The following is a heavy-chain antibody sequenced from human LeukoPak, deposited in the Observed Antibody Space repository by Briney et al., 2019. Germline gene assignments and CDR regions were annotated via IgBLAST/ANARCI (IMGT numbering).Heavy chain of an antibody. Sequence: GPSVKVSCKASGGTFSSYAISWVRQAPGQGLEWMGGIIPIFGTANYAQKFQGRVTITADESTSTAYMELSSLRSEDTAVYYCARTTAMVTIFDYWGQGTLVTVSS. J-gene: IGHJ4*02. CDR2: IIPIFGTA. D-gene: IGHD5-18*01. CDR1: GGTFSSYA. CDR3: ARTTAMVTIFDY. V-gene: IGHV1-69*13.